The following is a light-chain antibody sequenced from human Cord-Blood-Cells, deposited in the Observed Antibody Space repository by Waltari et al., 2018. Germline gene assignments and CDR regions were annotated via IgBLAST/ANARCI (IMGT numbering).Light chain of an antibody. CDR3: CSYAGSSTLV. CDR2: EGS. Sequence: QSALTQHASVSGSPGQSITISCTGTSSDVGSYNLVSWCQQHPGKAPKLMIYEGSKRPSGVSNRFSGSKSGNTASLTISGLQAEDEADYYCCSYAGSSTLVFGGGTKLTVL. CDR1: SSDVGSYNL. V-gene: IGLV2-23*01. J-gene: IGLJ2*01.